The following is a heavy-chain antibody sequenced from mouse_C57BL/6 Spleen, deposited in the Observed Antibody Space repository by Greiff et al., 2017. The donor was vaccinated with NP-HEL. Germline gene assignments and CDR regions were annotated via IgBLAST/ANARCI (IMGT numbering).Heavy chain of an antibody. CDR1: GYTFTSYW. D-gene: IGHD3-2*02. V-gene: IGHV1-69*01. CDR2: IDPSDSYT. CDR3: ARGQGDSSGYSWYFDV. J-gene: IGHJ1*03. Sequence: VQLQQPGAELVMPGASVKLSCKASGYTFTSYWMHWVKQRPGQGLEWIGEIDPSDSYTNYNQKFKGKSTLTVDKSSSTAYMQLSSLTSEDSAVYYCARGQGDSSGYSWYFDVWGTGTTVTVSS.